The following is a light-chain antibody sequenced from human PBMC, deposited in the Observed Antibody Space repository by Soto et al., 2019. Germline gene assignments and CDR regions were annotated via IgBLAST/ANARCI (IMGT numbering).Light chain of an antibody. Sequence: EIVLTQSPSTLSLSPGEGATLSCRASQSVSSYLAWYQQKPGQAPRLLIYDASNMETGVPARFSGSGSGTEFTLIISSLEPDDFAVYYCQQRSNWPGTFGLGTKVEV. V-gene: IGKV3-11*01. CDR3: QQRSNWPGT. J-gene: IGKJ1*01. CDR2: DAS. CDR1: QSVSSY.